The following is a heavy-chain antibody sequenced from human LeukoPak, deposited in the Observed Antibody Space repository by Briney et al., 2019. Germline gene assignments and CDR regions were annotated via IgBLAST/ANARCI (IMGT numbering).Heavy chain of an antibody. D-gene: IGHD3-10*01. CDR2: ISGSGGST. CDR1: GFTFSSYA. J-gene: IGHJ4*02. CDR3: AKAILPGGPMVRGYGY. Sequence: PGGSLRLSCAASGFTFSSYAMSWVRQAPGKGLEWVSAISGSGGSTYYADSVKGRFTISRDNSKNTLYLQMNSLRAEDTAVYYCAKAILPGGPMVRGYGYWGQGTLVTVSS. V-gene: IGHV3-23*01.